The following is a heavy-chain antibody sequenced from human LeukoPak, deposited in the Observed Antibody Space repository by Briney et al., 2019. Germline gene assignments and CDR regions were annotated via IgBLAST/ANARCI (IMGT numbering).Heavy chain of an antibody. J-gene: IGHJ4*02. Sequence: PSETLSLTCDVSGYSISNDYYWGWIRQPPGKGLEWIGSIYHTGSSYYNPSLKSRVAISVDTSKNHFSLKLTSVTAADTAVYYCVRGLYGSGDYWGQGTLVTVSS. CDR3: VRGLYGSGDY. CDR2: IYHTGSS. D-gene: IGHD3-10*01. CDR1: GYSISNDYY. V-gene: IGHV4-38-2*01.